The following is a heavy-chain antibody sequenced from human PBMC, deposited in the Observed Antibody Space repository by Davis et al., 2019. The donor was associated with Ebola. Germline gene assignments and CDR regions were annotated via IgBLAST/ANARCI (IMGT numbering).Heavy chain of an antibody. V-gene: IGHV3-73*01. CDR2: IRSKANSYAT. D-gene: IGHD4-17*01. CDR1: GFTFSESA. Sequence: GESLKISCAASGFTFSESAIHWFRQASGKGLEWVGRIRSKANSYATAYAASVKGRFTISRDDSKNTAYLQMNSLKTEDTAVYYCTRTTVTTGDDYWGQGTLVTVSS. J-gene: IGHJ4*02. CDR3: TRTTVTTGDDY.